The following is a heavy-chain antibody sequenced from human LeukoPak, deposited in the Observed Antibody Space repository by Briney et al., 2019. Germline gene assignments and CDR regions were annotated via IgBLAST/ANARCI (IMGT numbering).Heavy chain of an antibody. CDR1: GLIFSNYW. D-gene: IGHD3-16*01. Sequence: GGSLRLSCAASGLIFSNYWMTWVRQAPGKGLEWVANIKEDGSETYYVDSVKGRFTISRDNDKNTLYLQMSNLRAEDTAVYFCARGGGLDVWGQGATVTVSS. CDR3: ARGGGLDV. J-gene: IGHJ6*02. V-gene: IGHV3-7*03. CDR2: IKEDGSET.